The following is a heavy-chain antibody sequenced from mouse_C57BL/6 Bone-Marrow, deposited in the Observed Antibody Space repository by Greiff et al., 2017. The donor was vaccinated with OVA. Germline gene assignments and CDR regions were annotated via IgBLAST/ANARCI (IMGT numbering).Heavy chain of an antibody. CDR1: GYTFTSYW. J-gene: IGHJ2*01. V-gene: IGHV1-55*01. Sequence: QVQLQQSGAELVKPGASVKMSCKASGYTFTSYWITWVKQRPGQGLEWIGDIYPGSGSTNYNEKFKSKATLTVDTSSSTAYNQLSILTSEDSAIYYCARSGIYDGYYDYFDYWDRGTTLTVSS. CDR2: IYPGSGST. D-gene: IGHD2-3*01. CDR3: ARSGIYDGYYDYFDY.